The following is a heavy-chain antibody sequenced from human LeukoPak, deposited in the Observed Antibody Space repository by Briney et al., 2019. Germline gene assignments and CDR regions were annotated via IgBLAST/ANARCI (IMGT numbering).Heavy chain of an antibody. J-gene: IGHJ4*02. CDR2: INPNNGDS. CDR3: AREGWDQRDTAAFDH. D-gene: IGHD6-19*01. V-gene: IGHV1-2*02. CDR1: GYTFTGHY. Sequence: ASVTVSCKASGYTFTGHYMHRARQAPGQGLEWMGWINPNNGDSNSAEKFQGRVTMTRDTSISTVYMELSRLGPDDTAVYYCAREGWDQRDTAAFDHWGQGTLVPVSS.